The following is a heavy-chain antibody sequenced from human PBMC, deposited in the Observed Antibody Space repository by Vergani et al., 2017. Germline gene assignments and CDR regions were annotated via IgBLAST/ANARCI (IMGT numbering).Heavy chain of an antibody. V-gene: IGHV3-23*01. CDR1: GFTFDTYT. CDR2: IGSGGGDI. D-gene: IGHD3-16*01. Sequence: EVQLLESGGGLVQPGGSRRLSCAGAGFTFDTYTMAYVRQAPGKGLEWVATIGSGGGDIFYADSVKGRFTISRDNSKNTLFLQMNSLRTDDTATYYCAKHFRGWGIDYWGQGTQVIVSS. CDR3: AKHFRGWGIDY. J-gene: IGHJ4*02.